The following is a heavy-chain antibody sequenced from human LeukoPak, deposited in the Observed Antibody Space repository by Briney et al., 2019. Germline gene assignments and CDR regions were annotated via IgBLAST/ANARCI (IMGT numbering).Heavy chain of an antibody. V-gene: IGHV4-61*01. CDR1: GGSVSSGSYY. Sequence: SETLSLTCTVSGGSVSSGSYYWSWIRQPPGKGLEWIGYIYYSGSTNYNPSLKSRVTISVDTSKNQFSLKLSSVTAADTAVYYCARGLYSGSYPDALDIWGQGTMVTVSS. J-gene: IGHJ3*02. CDR2: IYYSGST. D-gene: IGHD1-26*01. CDR3: ARGLYSGSYPDALDI.